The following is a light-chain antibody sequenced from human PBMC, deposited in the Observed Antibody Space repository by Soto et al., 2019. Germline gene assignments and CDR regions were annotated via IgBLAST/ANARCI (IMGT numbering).Light chain of an antibody. J-gene: IGLJ3*02. V-gene: IGLV2-8*01. CDR1: TTDIGSYNF. Sequence: QSALTQPPSASGSPGQSVVISCTGTTTDIGSYNFVSWYQQHPGRAPKLIIYEVTKRPSGVPDRFSGSKSGNTASLTVSGLQAEDEADYYCEAWDDSLNGHVFGGGTKLTVL. CDR2: EVT. CDR3: EAWDDSLNGHV.